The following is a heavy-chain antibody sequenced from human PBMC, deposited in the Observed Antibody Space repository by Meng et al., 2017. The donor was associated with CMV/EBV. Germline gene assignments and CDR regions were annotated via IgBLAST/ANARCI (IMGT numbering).Heavy chain of an antibody. Sequence: KVSCKASGGTFSSYAISWVRQAPGQGLEWMGGIIPILGIANYAQKFQGRVTITADKSTSTAYMELSSLRSEDTAVYYCARASFRFHYYYYGMDVWGQGTTVTVSS. CDR2: IIPILGIA. CDR1: GGTFSSYA. J-gene: IGHJ6*02. D-gene: IGHD3-16*02. CDR3: ARASFRFHYYYYGMDV. V-gene: IGHV1-69*10.